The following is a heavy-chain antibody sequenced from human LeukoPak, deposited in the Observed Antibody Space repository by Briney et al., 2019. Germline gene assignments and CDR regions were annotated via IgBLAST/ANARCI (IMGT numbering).Heavy chain of an antibody. Sequence: GGSLRLSCAASGFTFSSYSMIWVRQAPGKGLEWVSSIASSSSYIYYADSVKGRFTISRDNAKNSLYLQMNNLRAEDTAVYYCARETTVTSGWFDPWGQGTLVTVSS. CDR2: IASSSSYI. J-gene: IGHJ5*02. V-gene: IGHV3-21*01. CDR3: ARETTVTSGWFDP. CDR1: GFTFSSYS. D-gene: IGHD4-17*01.